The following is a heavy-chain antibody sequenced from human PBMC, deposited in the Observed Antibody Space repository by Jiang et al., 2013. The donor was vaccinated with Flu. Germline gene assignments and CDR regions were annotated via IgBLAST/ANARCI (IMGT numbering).Heavy chain of an antibody. V-gene: IGHV3-23*01. CDR3: AKDLVVNGMGVFDY. D-gene: IGHD2-15*01. Sequence: SSYSMNWVRQAPGKGLEWVSLIVGSGGSTYYADSVKGRFTISRDNSKNTLHLQMNSLRTEDSAVYYCAKDLVVNGMGVFDYWGQGILVTVSS. CDR2: IVGSGGST. J-gene: IGHJ4*02. CDR1: SSYS.